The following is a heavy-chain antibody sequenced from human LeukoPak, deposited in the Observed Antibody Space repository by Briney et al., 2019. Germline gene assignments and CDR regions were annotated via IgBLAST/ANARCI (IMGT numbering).Heavy chain of an antibody. CDR2: ISGSGGST. CDR1: AFSFSSYS. CDR3: AKSGNQFDY. D-gene: IGHD1-14*01. J-gene: IGHJ4*02. Sequence: PGGSLRLACAASAFSFSSYSISWVRQAPGKGLEWVSSISGSGGSTNYADSVKGRFTISRDNYKNTLYLQMDSLRAEDTAVYYRAKSGNQFDYWGQGTLVTVSS. V-gene: IGHV3-23*01.